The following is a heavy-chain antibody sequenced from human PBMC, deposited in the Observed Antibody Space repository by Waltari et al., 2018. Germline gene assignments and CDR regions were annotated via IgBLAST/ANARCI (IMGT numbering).Heavy chain of an antibody. D-gene: IGHD2-15*01. CDR2: VNGSGRP. J-gene: IGHJ5*02. Sequence: QLHLQESGPGLVKPSGTLSVICAVSGESVSSNYLWNWVRQSPPKGLEWIGQVNGSGRPNYSPSFASRDTVSLDTSNNHFALKMTAATAADTAVYYCARDRGRGLYLDTWGTRTLVAVS. V-gene: IGHV4-4*02. CDR1: GESVSSNYL. CDR3: ARDRGRGLYLDT.